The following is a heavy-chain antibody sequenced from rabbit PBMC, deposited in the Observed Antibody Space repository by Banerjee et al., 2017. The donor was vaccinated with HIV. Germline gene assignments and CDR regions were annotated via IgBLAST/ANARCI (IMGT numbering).Heavy chain of an antibody. CDR2: IGVRSGGT. CDR3: ARHLYGGGGAYDLDSNL. J-gene: IGHJ4*01. CDR1: GFTLSSSYY. V-gene: IGHV1S45*01. D-gene: IGHD6-1*01. Sequence: QEQLEESGGDLVKPGASLTLTCTASGFTLSSSYYMCWVRQAPGKGLEWIACIGVRSGGTYYASWAKGRFTISKTSSTTVTLQMTSLTAADTATYFCARHLYGGGGAYDLDSNLWGQGTLVTVS.